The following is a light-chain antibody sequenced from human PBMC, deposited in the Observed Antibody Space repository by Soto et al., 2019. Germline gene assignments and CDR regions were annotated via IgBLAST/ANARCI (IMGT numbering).Light chain of an antibody. CDR2: DAS. CDR3: QQRSDWPPDLT. CDR1: QSVRSS. V-gene: IGKV3-11*01. J-gene: IGKJ4*01. Sequence: EIVLTQSPATLSLSPGDRATLSCRASQSVRSSLAWFQQKPGQAPRLLIYDASKRATGIPARFSGSASGADFTLTISSLEPGDFAVYYCQQRSDWPPDLTFGGGTKVDIK.